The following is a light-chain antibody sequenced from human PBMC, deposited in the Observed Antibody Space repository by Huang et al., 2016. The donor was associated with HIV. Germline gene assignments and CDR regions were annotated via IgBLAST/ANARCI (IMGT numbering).Light chain of an antibody. J-gene: IGKJ4*01. CDR3: QQYFTSPPLT. V-gene: IGKV1-NL1*01. Sequence: DIQMTQSPSSLSASVGDRVTITCRASQGISNSLAWYQQKPGRAPKLLLYAASRLESGVPSRFSGRGSGTDYTLTISRLQPEDFATYYCQQYFTSPPLTFGGGTKVEIK. CDR2: AAS. CDR1: QGISNS.